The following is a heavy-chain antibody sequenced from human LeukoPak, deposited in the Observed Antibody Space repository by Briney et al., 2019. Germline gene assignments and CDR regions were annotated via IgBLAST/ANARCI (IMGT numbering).Heavy chain of an antibody. CDR2: ISSSSSTI. V-gene: IGHV3-48*02. D-gene: IGHD2-2*01. Sequence: GGSLRLSCAASGFTFSSYSMTWVRQAPGKGLEWVSYISSSSSTIYYADSVKGRFTISRDNAKNSLYLQMNSLRDEDTAVYYCARPYCSSTSCFLGYYYGMDVWGQGTTVTVSS. CDR3: ARPYCSSTSCFLGYYYGMDV. CDR1: GFTFSSYS. J-gene: IGHJ6*02.